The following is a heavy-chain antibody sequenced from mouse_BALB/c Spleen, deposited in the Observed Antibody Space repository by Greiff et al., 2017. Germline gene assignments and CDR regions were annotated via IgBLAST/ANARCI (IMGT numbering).Heavy chain of an antibody. J-gene: IGHJ4*01. V-gene: IGHV1-67*01. D-gene: IGHD2-1*01. CDR1: GYTFTDYA. Sequence: QVQLQQSGPELVRPGVSVKISCKGSGYTFTDYAMHWVKQSHAKSLEWIGVISTYYGNTNYNQKFKGKATMTVDKSSSTAYMELARLTSEDSAIYYCVRFDGNYPFYAMDYWGQGTSVTVSS. CDR2: ISTYYGNT. CDR3: VRFDGNYPFYAMDY.